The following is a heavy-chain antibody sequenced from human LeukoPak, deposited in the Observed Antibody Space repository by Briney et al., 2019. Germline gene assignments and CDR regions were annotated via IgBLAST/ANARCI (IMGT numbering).Heavy chain of an antibody. CDR3: VKDVGVTSRYWFDP. D-gene: IGHD1-26*01. CDR1: GFTFSSYA. CDR2: ISGSGGSP. V-gene: IGHV3-23*01. J-gene: IGHJ5*02. Sequence: GGSLRLSCAASGFTFSSYAMSWVRQAPGKGLEWVSDISGSGGSPHYAEPVKGQFTISRDNSKSTLYLQMNSLRAEDTAVFYCVKDVGVTSRYWFDPWGQGTQATVSS.